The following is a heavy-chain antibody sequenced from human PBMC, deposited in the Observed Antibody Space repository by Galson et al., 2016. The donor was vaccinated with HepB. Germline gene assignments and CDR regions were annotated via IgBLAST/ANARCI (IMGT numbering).Heavy chain of an antibody. CDR1: GDSFSNYG. D-gene: IGHD3-10*01. V-gene: IGHV1-69*06. CDR2: IIPIFGTE. Sequence: SVKVSCKASGDSFSNYGISWVRQAPGQGLQWMGNIIPIFGTENYGQNFQGRVKLTADTSTSTAYMELSGLTFEDTATYYCAREGGLYGAGSYFQHWGQGTQVTVSS. CDR3: AREGGLYGAGSYFQH. J-gene: IGHJ1*01.